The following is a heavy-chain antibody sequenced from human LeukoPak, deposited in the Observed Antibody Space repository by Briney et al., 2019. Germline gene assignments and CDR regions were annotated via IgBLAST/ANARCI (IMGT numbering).Heavy chain of an antibody. J-gene: IGHJ3*02. CDR2: INPKSGGA. CDR1: GYTFNAYN. Sequence: GASVKVSCKASGYTFNAYNMHWVRQAPGQGLEWMGWINPKSGGANYAQKFQGRVTMTWDTSISTAHMELSSLRSADTAVYYCASEYKYDSSGANAFDIWGQGTMVTVSS. V-gene: IGHV1-2*02. D-gene: IGHD3-22*01. CDR3: ASEYKYDSSGANAFDI.